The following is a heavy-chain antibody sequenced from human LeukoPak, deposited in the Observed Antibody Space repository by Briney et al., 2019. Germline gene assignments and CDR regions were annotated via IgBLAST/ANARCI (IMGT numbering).Heavy chain of an antibody. CDR3: ARDLGASRYHDY. D-gene: IGHD3-10*01. CDR2: ISTGGNT. J-gene: IGHJ4*02. V-gene: IGHV4-61*02. CDR1: GDSISSGRYY. Sequence: SETLSLTCTVSGDSISSGRYYWSWIRQPAGKGLECIGRISTGGNTNYNPSLKSRVTISLDMSKNQFSLKLTSVTAADTAMYYCARDLGASRYHDYWGQGTLVTVSS.